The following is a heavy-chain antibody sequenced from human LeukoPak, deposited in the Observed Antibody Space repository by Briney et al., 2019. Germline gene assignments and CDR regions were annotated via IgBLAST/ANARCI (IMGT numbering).Heavy chain of an antibody. Sequence: PGTSLRLSCAASGFPFSRYAVHWVRQAPGKGLEWVALRSHDGGIEDYADSVKGRFTISRDNAKNSLYLQMNSLRAEDTAVYYCATFSYDFWIPVDYWGQGTLVTVSS. CDR3: ATFSYDFWIPVDY. CDR2: RSHDGGIE. D-gene: IGHD3-3*01. CDR1: GFPFSRYA. V-gene: IGHV3-30-3*01. J-gene: IGHJ4*02.